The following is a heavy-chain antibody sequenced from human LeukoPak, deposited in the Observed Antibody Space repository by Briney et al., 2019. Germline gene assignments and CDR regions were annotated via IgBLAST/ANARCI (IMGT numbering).Heavy chain of an antibody. CDR1: GGSISSGGYY. CDR3: AREGYDFWSGYFSGAYYYGMDV. J-gene: IGHJ6*02. V-gene: IGHV4-31*03. D-gene: IGHD3-3*01. Sequence: SETLSLTCTVSGGSISSGGYYWSWIRQHPGKGLEWIGYIYYSGSTYYNPSLKSRVTISVDTSKNQFSLKLSSVTAADTAVYYCAREGYDFWSGYFSGAYYYGMDVWGRGTTVTVSS. CDR2: IYYSGST.